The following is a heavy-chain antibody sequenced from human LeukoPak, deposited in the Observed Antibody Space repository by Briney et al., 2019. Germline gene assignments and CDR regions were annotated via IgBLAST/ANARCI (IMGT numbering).Heavy chain of an antibody. V-gene: IGHV3-30-3*01. CDR2: TSYDGNNK. D-gene: IGHD2-2*01. CDR1: GFTFSNYA. Sequence: GGSLRLSCAASGFTFSNYAMHWVRQAPGKGLEWVAGTSYDGNNKYYTDSVKGRFTISRDNAKNTLYLQMNTLRAEDTAVYYCLRDPSAMSKVWGQGTTVTVSS. J-gene: IGHJ6*02. CDR3: LRDPSAMSKV.